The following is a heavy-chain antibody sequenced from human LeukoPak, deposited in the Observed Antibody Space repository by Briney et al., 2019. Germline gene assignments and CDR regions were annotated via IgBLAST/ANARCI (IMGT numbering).Heavy chain of an antibody. CDR3: ARAPDSDCGGDCYSYFQH. J-gene: IGHJ1*01. Sequence: PSVKVSCKASGGTFSSYAISWVRQAPGQGLEWMGRIIPVFGTANYAQKFQGRVTITTDESTSTAYMELSSLRSEDTAVYYCARAPDSDCGGDCYSYFQHWGQGTLVTVSS. V-gene: IGHV1-69*05. CDR1: GGTFSSYA. D-gene: IGHD2-21*02. CDR2: IIPVFGTA.